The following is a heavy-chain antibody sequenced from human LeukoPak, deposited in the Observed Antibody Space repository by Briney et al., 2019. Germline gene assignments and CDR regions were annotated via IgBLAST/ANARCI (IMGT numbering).Heavy chain of an antibody. Sequence: ASVKVSCKASGYTFTGFYIHWVRQAPGQGLEWMGWISPNSGGTNYAQKFQGRVTMTRDTSISTAYMELSRLTSDGTALYYCARRGVGATASIDYWGQGTLVTVSS. CDR2: ISPNSGGT. CDR1: GYTFTGFY. J-gene: IGHJ4*02. D-gene: IGHD1-26*01. CDR3: ARRGVGATASIDY. V-gene: IGHV1-2*02.